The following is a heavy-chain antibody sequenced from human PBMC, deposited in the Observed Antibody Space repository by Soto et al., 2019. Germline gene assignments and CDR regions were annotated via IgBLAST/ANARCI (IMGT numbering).Heavy chain of an antibody. J-gene: IGHJ4*02. Sequence: GSLRLSCAASGFTFSSYAMSWVRQAPGKWLEWVSAISGSGGSTYYADSVKGRFTISRDNSKNTLYLQMNSLRAEDTAVYYCAKGGSSWYYFDYWGQGALVTVSS. CDR3: AKGGSSWYYFDY. CDR2: ISGSGGST. V-gene: IGHV3-23*01. D-gene: IGHD6-13*01. CDR1: GFTFSSYA.